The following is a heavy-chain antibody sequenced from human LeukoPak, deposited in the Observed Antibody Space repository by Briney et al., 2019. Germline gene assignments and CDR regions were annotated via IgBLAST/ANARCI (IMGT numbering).Heavy chain of an antibody. J-gene: IGHJ4*02. CDR3: AKDQGKEQTGIFDY. CDR1: GFTFSSYS. D-gene: IGHD1/OR15-1a*01. V-gene: IGHV3-23*01. Sequence: GGSLRLSCAASGFTFSSYSMNWVRQAPGKGLEWVSAISGSGGSTYYADSVKGRFTISRDNSKNTLYLQMNSLRAEDTAVYYCAKDQGKEQTGIFDYWGQGTLVTVSS. CDR2: ISGSGGST.